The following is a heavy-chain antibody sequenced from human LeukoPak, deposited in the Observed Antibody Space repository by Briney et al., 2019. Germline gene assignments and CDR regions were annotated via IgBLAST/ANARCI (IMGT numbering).Heavy chain of an antibody. V-gene: IGHV4-39*07. D-gene: IGHD1-1*01. Sequence: PSETLSLTCTVSGGSITSSSIYYWGWIRQPPGKGLEWIGSIHHSGSTYYNASLKSRVTISVDTSKNQFSMKLTSVTAADTAVYYCARTVGTQAEHFHHWGQGTLVTVSS. CDR2: IHHSGST. CDR1: GGSITSSSIYY. CDR3: ARTVGTQAEHFHH. J-gene: IGHJ1*01.